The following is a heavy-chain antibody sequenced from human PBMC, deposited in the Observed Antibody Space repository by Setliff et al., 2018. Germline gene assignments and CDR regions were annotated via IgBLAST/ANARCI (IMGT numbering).Heavy chain of an antibody. CDR2: IYHDGNT. CDR3: ARGLEGEDYFYYMDV. Sequence: RDPPGKGLEWIGHIYHDGNTKSYPSVHFNQSLKSRVTMSVDKSKNHFSLELTSVTAADTAVYYCARGLEGEDYFYYMDVWGKGNTVTVSS. V-gene: IGHV4-28*03. J-gene: IGHJ6*03. D-gene: IGHD2-21*01.